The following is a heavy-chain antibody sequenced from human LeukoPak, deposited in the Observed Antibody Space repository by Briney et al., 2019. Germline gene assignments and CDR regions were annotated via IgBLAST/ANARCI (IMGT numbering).Heavy chain of an antibody. V-gene: IGHV3-69-1*02. CDR2: ITSTSRTI. CDR1: GFTFNDYS. D-gene: IGHD5-24*01. J-gene: IGHJ4*02. CDR3: ARDFPDNSLFDL. Sequence: GGSLRLSCEVSGFTFNDYSMHWVRQAPGKGLEWVSSITSTSRTIFYADSVQGRFTISRDNAKNTVSLEMNSLRSEDAAIYYCARDFPDNSLFDLWGQGTLVSVSS.